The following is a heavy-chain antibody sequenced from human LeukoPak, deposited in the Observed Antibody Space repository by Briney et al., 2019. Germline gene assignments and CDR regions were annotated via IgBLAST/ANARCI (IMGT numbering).Heavy chain of an antibody. CDR3: AKDSIIVVLTNDAFDI. CDR2: ISGSGGST. Sequence: GGSLRLSCAASGFTFSSYAMSWVRQSPGKGLEWVSAISGSGGSTYYADSVKGRFTISRDNSKNTLYLQMNSLRAEDTAVYYCAKDSIIVVLTNDAFDIWGQGTMVTVSS. J-gene: IGHJ3*02. V-gene: IGHV3-23*01. D-gene: IGHD3-22*01. CDR1: GFTFSSYA.